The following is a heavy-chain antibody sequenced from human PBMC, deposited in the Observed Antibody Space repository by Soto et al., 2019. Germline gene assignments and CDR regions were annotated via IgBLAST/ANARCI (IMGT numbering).Heavy chain of an antibody. V-gene: IGHV4-4*02. Sequence: QVQLQESGPGLVKPSGTLSLNCKVSGDSISSSEWWSWVRQPPGKGLEWIAEIHHSGPTNYNPSLQSRVTITVDKSKTQISLRLSTVTAADAAVYYGARGGITAVRNYYFDHWGQGTLVTVSS. CDR1: GDSISSSEW. D-gene: IGHD1-20*01. CDR2: IHHSGPT. J-gene: IGHJ4*02. CDR3: ARGGITAVRNYYFDH.